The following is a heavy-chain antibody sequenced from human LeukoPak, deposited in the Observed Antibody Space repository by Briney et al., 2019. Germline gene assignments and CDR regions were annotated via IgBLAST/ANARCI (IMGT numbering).Heavy chain of an antibody. D-gene: IGHD6-19*01. CDR2: INHSGST. J-gene: IGHJ4*02. CDR3: ARGQWPSNY. CDR1: GGSFSGYY. V-gene: IGHV4-34*01. Sequence: SETLSLTCAVYGGSFSGYYWSWIRQPPGKGLEWIGEINHSGSTNYNPSLKSRVTISVDTSKNQFSLKLSSVTAADTAVYYCARGQWPSNYWGQGTLVTVSS.